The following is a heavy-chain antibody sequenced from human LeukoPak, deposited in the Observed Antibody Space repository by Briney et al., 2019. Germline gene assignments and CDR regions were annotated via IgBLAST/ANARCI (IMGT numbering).Heavy chain of an antibody. V-gene: IGHV3-74*01. Sequence: GGSLRLSCAASGFAFSSYWMHWVRQAPGKGLVWVSSINTDGSSTTYADSVKGRFTISRDNAENTVYLQMNSLRAEDTAVYYCSRGNMVRGSNWGQGTLVTVSS. J-gene: IGHJ4*02. CDR2: INTDGSST. D-gene: IGHD3-10*01. CDR1: GFAFSSYW. CDR3: SRGNMVRGSN.